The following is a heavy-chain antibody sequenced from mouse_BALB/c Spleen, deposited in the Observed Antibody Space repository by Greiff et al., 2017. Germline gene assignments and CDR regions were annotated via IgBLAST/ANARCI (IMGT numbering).Heavy chain of an antibody. D-gene: IGHD2-1*01. J-gene: IGHJ2*01. Sequence: EVQLQQSGAELVRSGASVKLSCTASGFNIKDYYMHWVKQRPEQGLEWIGWIDPENGDTEYAPKFQGKATMTADTSSNTAYLQLSSLTSEDTAVYYCPYGTHFDDWGQGTTLTVSS. V-gene: IGHV14-4*02. CDR1: GFNIKDYY. CDR3: PYGTHFDD. CDR2: IDPENGDT.